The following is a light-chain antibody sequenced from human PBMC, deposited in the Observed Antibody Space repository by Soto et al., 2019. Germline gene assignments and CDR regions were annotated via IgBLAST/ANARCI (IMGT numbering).Light chain of an antibody. J-gene: IGKJ5*01. Sequence: EVVMTPSPATLSVSPGERATPPRRASQTVSRNLAWYQQRPGQAPRLLIYDISNRATGVPARFSGSGSETEFTLTIRSLQSEDFAVYFCQQYNNWPSFGQGTRLEIK. V-gene: IGKV3-15*01. CDR2: DIS. CDR3: QQYNNWPS. CDR1: QTVSRN.